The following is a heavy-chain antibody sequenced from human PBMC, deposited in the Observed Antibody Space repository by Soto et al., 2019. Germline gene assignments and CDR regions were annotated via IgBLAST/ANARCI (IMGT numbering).Heavy chain of an antibody. Sequence: GGSLRLSCAASGFTFSSYAMSWVRQAPGKGLEWVSAISGSGGSTYYADSVKGRFTISRDNSKNTLYLQMNSLRAEDTAVYYCAKDHRYCSGGSCYSTSDYWGQGTLVTVSS. J-gene: IGHJ4*02. CDR2: ISGSGGST. D-gene: IGHD2-15*01. CDR1: GFTFSSYA. V-gene: IGHV3-23*01. CDR3: AKDHRYCSGGSCYSTSDY.